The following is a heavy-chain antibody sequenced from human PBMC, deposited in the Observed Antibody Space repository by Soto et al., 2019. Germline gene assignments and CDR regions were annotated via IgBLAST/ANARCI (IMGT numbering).Heavy chain of an antibody. Sequence: SETLSLTCTVSGGSMIAYYCNWIRQPPGKGLQWIGYTYYSGSTTYNPSLKSRVTISVDSSKNQFSLKLDSVTPADTAVYYCARVRGTAGKRYFDYWGPGTLVTVSS. J-gene: IGHJ4*02. D-gene: IGHD6-13*01. CDR3: ARVRGTAGKRYFDY. V-gene: IGHV4-59*01. CDR2: TYYSGST. CDR1: GGSMIAYY.